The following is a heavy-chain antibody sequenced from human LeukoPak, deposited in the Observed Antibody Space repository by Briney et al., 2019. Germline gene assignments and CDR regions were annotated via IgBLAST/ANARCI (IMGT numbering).Heavy chain of an antibody. V-gene: IGHV3-7*01. J-gene: IGHJ4*02. CDR3: ARDLSGVAGYTYGRGIDY. CDR2: IKKDGSEK. Sequence: GGSLRLSCAASGFTFSSYWMSWVRQAPGKGLEWVANIKKDGSEKYYVDSVKGRFTISRDNAKTSLYLQMNSLRAEDTAVYYCARDLSGVAGYTYGRGIDYWGQGTLVTVSS. D-gene: IGHD5-18*01. CDR1: GFTFSSYW.